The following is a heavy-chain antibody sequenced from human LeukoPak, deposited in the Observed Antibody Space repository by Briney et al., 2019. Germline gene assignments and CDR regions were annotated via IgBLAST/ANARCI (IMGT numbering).Heavy chain of an antibody. CDR2: ISAYNGNT. Sequence: ASVKVSCKASGYTFTSYGISWVRQAPGQGLEWMGWISAYNGNTNYAQKLQGRVTMTTDTSTSTAYMELRSLRSDDTAVYYCARTIGLMVYAGMLDWFDPWGQGTLVTVSS. CDR3: ARTIGLMVYAGMLDWFDP. D-gene: IGHD2-8*01. J-gene: IGHJ5*02. V-gene: IGHV1-18*01. CDR1: GYTFTSYG.